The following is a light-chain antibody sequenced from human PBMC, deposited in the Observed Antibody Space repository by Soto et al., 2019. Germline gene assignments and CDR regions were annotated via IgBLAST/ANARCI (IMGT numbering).Light chain of an antibody. CDR2: DVS. J-gene: IGLJ3*02. CDR3: FSYARSYTLRV. CDR1: SSDVGGYNY. V-gene: IGLV2-11*01. Sequence: QSALTQPRSVSGSPGQSVTICCTGTSSDVGGYNYVSWYQQYPGKAPKLIIYDVSKWPSGVPDRFSGSKSGNTASLTISGLQAEDAADYYCFSYARSYTLRVFGGGTQLTVL.